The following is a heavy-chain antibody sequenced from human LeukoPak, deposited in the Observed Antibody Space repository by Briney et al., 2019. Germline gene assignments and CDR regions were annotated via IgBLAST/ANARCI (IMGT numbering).Heavy chain of an antibody. V-gene: IGHV3-30*02. Sequence: GGSLRLSCAASGFTFNNFGMHWVPQAPGKGLEWVTFIQYNGNNKYYADSVKGRFTISRDNSKNTLYLQMNSLRVEDTAVYYCAKDNRDYYIDYWGQGTLVTVSS. CDR1: GFTFNNFG. D-gene: IGHD3-10*01. CDR2: IQYNGNNK. J-gene: IGHJ4*02. CDR3: AKDNRDYYIDY.